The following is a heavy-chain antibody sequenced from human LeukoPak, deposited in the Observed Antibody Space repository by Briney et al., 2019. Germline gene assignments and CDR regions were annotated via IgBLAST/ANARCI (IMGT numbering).Heavy chain of an antibody. CDR2: IYYSGST. Sequence: SETLSLTCTVSGGSISSYYWSWIRQPPGKGLEWIGYIYYSGSTNYNPSLKSRVTISVDTSKNQFSLKLSSVTAADTAVYYCARRADGYNCRMSSFDIWGQGTMVTVSS. J-gene: IGHJ3*02. D-gene: IGHD5-24*01. V-gene: IGHV4-59*08. CDR1: GGSISSYY. CDR3: ARRADGYNCRMSSFDI.